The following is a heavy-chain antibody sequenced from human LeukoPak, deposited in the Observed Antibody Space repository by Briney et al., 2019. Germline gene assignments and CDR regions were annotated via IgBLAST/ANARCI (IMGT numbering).Heavy chain of an antibody. Sequence: SVKVSCKVSGYTLTELSMHWVRQAPGKGLEWMGGFDPEDGETIYAQKFQGRVTMTEDTSTDTAYMELSSLRSEDTAVYYCATAGFTMARGVIINYYYYMDVWGKGTTVTVSS. D-gene: IGHD3-10*01. CDR2: FDPEDGET. V-gene: IGHV1-24*01. J-gene: IGHJ6*03. CDR3: ATAGFTMARGVIINYYYYMDV. CDR1: GYTLTELS.